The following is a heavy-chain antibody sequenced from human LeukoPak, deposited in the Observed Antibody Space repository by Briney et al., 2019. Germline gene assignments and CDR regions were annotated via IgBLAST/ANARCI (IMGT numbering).Heavy chain of an antibody. D-gene: IGHD5-18*01. J-gene: IGHJ4*02. CDR2: ISSSGSTI. CDR1: GFTFSSYE. CDR3: AKSGYSYGTLFY. Sequence: PGGSLRLSCAASGFTFSSYEMNWVRQAPGKGLEWVSYISSSGSTIYYADSVKGRFTISRDNSKNTLYLQMNSLRAEDTAVYYCAKSGYSYGTLFYWGQGTLVTVSS. V-gene: IGHV3-48*03.